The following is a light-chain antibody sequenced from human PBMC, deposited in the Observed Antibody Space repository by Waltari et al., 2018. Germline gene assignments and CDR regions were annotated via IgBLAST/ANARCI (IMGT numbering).Light chain of an antibody. V-gene: IGLV3-1*01. Sequence: SYELTQPPSVSVSPGQTASISCSGDNLGKKYVSWYKQKPGQSPVMVIFQDRKRPSGIPERFSGSNSENTATLTISGTQAMDEADYYCQAWDSSVVIFGGGTKVTVL. J-gene: IGLJ2*01. CDR1: NLGKKY. CDR3: QAWDSSVVI. CDR2: QDR.